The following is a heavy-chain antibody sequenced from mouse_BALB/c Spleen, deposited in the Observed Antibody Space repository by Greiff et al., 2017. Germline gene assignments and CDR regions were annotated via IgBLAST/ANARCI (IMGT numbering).Heavy chain of an antibody. CDR3: ARDSSGSFAY. CDR2: ISSGSSTI. V-gene: IGHV5-17*02. CDR1: GFTFSSFG. Sequence: EVQGVESGGGLVQPGGSRKLSCAASGFTFSSFGMHWVRQAPEKGLEWVAYISSGSSTIYYADTVKGRFTISRDNPKNTLFLQMTSLRSEDTAMYYCARDSSGSFAYWGQGTLVTVSA. J-gene: IGHJ3*01. D-gene: IGHD3-2*01.